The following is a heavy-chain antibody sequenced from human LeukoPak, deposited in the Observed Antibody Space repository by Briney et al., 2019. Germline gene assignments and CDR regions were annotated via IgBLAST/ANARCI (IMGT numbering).Heavy chain of an antibody. Sequence: ASVKVSCKASGYTFTSYGISWVRQAPGQGLEWMGWITPYNGNTNYAQKLQGRVTMTTDTSTSTAYKELRSLRSDDTAVYYCARAVPPNLEWFYYWGQGTLVTVSS. CDR2: ITPYNGNT. D-gene: IGHD3-3*01. V-gene: IGHV1-18*01. CDR1: GYTFTSYG. CDR3: ARAVPPNLEWFYY. J-gene: IGHJ4*02.